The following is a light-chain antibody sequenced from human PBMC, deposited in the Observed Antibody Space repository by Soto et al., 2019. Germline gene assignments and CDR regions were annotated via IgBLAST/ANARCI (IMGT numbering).Light chain of an antibody. CDR3: SSYTSSENLV. CDR2: DVR. CDR1: SSVVGGYNY. Sequence: QSVLTQPASVSGPPGQSITISCTGTSSVVGGYNYVSWYQQHPGKAPKLLIYDVRNRPSGVSDRFSGSKSGNTASLTISGLQAEDEADYYCSSYTSSENLVFGGGTKVTVL. J-gene: IGLJ2*01. V-gene: IGLV2-14*01.